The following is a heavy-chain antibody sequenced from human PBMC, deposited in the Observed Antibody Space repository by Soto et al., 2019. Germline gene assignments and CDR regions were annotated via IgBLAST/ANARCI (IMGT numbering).Heavy chain of an antibody. Sequence: QVQLVQSGAEVKKPGSSVKVSCKASGGTFSNYAINWVRQAPGQGLEWMGGIFPIFGTANYAQKFQGRVTITADESTSTAYLDLSSLRSEDTAVYYCARPVEMATISRSYLFYWGQGTLVTVSS. J-gene: IGHJ4*02. D-gene: IGHD5-12*01. CDR2: IFPIFGTA. CDR1: GGTFSNYA. V-gene: IGHV1-69*01. CDR3: ARPVEMATISRSYLFY.